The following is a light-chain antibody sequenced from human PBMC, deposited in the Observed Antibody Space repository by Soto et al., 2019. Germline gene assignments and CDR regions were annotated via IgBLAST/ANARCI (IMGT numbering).Light chain of an antibody. Sequence: EIVMTQSPATLSVSPGERATLSCRASQSVTSNLAWYQQKPGQAPRLLIYGASTRATGVPARFIGSGSGTEFTLTISSLQSEDFAVYYCQQYNNWPYTFGLGTKLDIK. J-gene: IGKJ2*01. CDR3: QQYNNWPYT. V-gene: IGKV3-15*01. CDR2: GAS. CDR1: QSVTSN.